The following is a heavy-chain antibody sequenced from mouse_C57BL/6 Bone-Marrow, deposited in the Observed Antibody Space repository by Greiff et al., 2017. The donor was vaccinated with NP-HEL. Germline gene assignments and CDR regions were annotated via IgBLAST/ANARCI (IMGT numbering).Heavy chain of an antibody. Sequence: VHVKQSGTVLARPGASVKMSCKTSGYTFTSYWMHWVKQRPGQGLEWIGAIYPGNSDTSYNQKFKGKAKLTAVTSASTAYMELSSLTNEDSAVYYCTTIIITTVVATRMDYWGQGTSVTVSS. J-gene: IGHJ4*01. V-gene: IGHV1-5*01. D-gene: IGHD1-1*01. CDR2: IYPGNSDT. CDR1: GYTFTSYW. CDR3: TTIIITTVVATRMDY.